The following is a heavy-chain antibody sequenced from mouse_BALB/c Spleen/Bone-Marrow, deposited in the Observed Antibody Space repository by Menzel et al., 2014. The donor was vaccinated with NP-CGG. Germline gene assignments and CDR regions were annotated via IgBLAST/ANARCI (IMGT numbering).Heavy chain of an antibody. J-gene: IGHJ1*01. Sequence: EVKLMESGGGLVQPGGSMKLSCVASGFTFSNYWMNWVRQSPEKGLEWVAEIRLKSNNYATHYAESVKGRFTISRDDSKSSVYLQMNNLRAEDTGIYYCTRGYYWGYFYVWGAGTTVTVSS. CDR1: GFTFSNYW. CDR2: IRLKSNNYAT. CDR3: TRGYYWGYFYV. D-gene: IGHD2-3*01. V-gene: IGHV6-6*02.